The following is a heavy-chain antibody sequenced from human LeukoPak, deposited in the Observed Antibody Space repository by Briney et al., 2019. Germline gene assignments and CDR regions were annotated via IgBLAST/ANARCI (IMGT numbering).Heavy chain of an antibody. J-gene: IGHJ3*02. CDR2: IYHSGST. D-gene: IGHD1-26*01. CDR1: GYSSSSGYY. V-gene: IGHV4-38-2*02. CDR3: ARLIVGDAFDI. Sequence: SETLSLTCNVSGYSSSSGYYGGWIRQPPGKGLEWIGSIYHSGSTYYNPSLNSRVTISVDTSKNQLFLKLTSVTAADTAVYYCARLIVGDAFDIWGQGTMVTVSS.